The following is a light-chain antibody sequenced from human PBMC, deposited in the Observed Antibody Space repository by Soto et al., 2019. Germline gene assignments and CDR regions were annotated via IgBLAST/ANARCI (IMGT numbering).Light chain of an antibody. CDR2: VAS. CDR1: QAISSH. Sequence: IQLTQSPSSLSASVGDRVTITCRASQAISSHLAWYQQKPGKAPKLLVYVASTLQSGVPSRFSGSGSGTDFSLSINSLQPEDFATYYCQQSLSSPPWTFGQGTKVDIK. CDR3: QQSLSSPPWT. J-gene: IGKJ1*01. V-gene: IGKV1-9*01.